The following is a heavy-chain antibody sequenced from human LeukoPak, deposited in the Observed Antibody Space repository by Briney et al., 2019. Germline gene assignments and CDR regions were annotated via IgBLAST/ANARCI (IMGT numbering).Heavy chain of an antibody. CDR2: INPNSGGT. Sequence: AASVKVSCKASGYTFTDYYIHWVRQAPGQGLEWMGWINPNSGGTNYAQKFQGRVTMTRDTSISTAYMELSRLRSDDTAVYYCARARLAAPLFDAFDIWGQGTMVTVSS. CDR3: ARARLAAPLFDAFDI. CDR1: GYTFTDYY. J-gene: IGHJ3*02. V-gene: IGHV1-2*02. D-gene: IGHD6-13*01.